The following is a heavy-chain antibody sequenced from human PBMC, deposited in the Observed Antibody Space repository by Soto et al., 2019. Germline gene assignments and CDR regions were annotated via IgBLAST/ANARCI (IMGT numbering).Heavy chain of an antibody. CDR2: INPSGGST. Sequence: QVQLVQSGAEVKKPGASVKVSCKASGYTFTSYYMHWVRQAPGQGLEWMGIINPSGGSTSYAQKFQGRVTMTRDTSTSTVYMELRSLRSEDTAVYYCARFGSSLDSSGFSPLSNWGQGTLVTVSS. J-gene: IGHJ1*01. CDR3: ARFGSSLDSSGFSPLSN. D-gene: IGHD3-22*01. V-gene: IGHV1-46*01. CDR1: GYTFTSYY.